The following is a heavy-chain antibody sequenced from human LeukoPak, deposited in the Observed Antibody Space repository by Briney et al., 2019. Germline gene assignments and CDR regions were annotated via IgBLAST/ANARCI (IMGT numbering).Heavy chain of an antibody. D-gene: IGHD2-2*01. CDR2: ISAYNGNT. CDR3: ARDGLKYCSSTSCYPPY. V-gene: IGHV1-18*01. Sequence: ASVKVSCKASGYTFTSYGISWVRQAPGQGLEWMGWISAYNGNTNYAQKLQGRATMTTDTSTSTAYMELRSLRSDDTAVYYCARDGLKYCSSTSCYPPYWGQGTLVTVSS. CDR1: GYTFTSYG. J-gene: IGHJ4*02.